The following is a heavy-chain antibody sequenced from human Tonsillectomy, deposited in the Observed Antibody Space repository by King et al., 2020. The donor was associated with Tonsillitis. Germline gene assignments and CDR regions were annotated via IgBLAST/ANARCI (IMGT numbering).Heavy chain of an antibody. CDR2: ISSSGSTI. J-gene: IGHJ3*02. V-gene: IGHV3-11*01. Sequence: QLVQSGGGLVKPGGSLRLSCAASGFTFSDYYMSWIRQAPGKGLEWVSYISSSGSTIYYADSVKGRFTISRDNAKNSLYLQMNSLIAEDTAVYYCARERITMIVVVNDAFDIWGQGTMVTVSS. D-gene: IGHD3-22*01. CDR3: ARERITMIVVVNDAFDI. CDR1: GFTFSDYY.